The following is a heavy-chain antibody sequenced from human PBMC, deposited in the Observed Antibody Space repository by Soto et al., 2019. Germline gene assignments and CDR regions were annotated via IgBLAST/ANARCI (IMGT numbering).Heavy chain of an antibody. CDR1: GASLTNDY. J-gene: IGHJ6*03. CDR3: ARLVPAGYMDV. V-gene: IGHV4-59*01. Sequence: QVQLEESGPGLVKPSETLSLSCTVSGASLTNDYCTWVRQPPGKGLEWIGYIHNSGATSYSQSLKSRLTTSVDTSNHLFTLTLNSVTAADTAVYYCARLVPAGYMDVWGKGTTVTVSS. CDR2: IHNSGAT.